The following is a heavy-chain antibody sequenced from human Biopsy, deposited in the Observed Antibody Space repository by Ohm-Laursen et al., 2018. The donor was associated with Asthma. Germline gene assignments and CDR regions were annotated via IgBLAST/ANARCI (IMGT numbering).Heavy chain of an antibody. CDR3: ARDRAVTGLNDAFDT. V-gene: IGHV3-20*01. Sequence: SLRLSCLASGFTFDDYAMSWVRQAPGKGLEWVSGINWNGGSTGYADSVKGRFTISRDNAKNSLYLQMNSLRAEDTALYHCARDRAVTGLNDAFDTWGQGTIVTVSS. CDR2: INWNGGST. J-gene: IGHJ3*02. D-gene: IGHD4-17*01. CDR1: GFTFDDYA.